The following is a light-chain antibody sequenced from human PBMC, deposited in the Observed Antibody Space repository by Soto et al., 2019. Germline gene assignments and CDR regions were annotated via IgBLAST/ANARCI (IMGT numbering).Light chain of an antibody. CDR3: CSYGGGYV. J-gene: IGLJ1*01. CDR2: DVN. CDR1: SRDVGGYNF. V-gene: IGLV2-11*01. Sequence: QSALTQPRSVSGSPGQSVTISCTGTSRDVGGYNFVSWYQQHPGKAPQLMIYDVNKRPSGVPDRFSGSKSGNTASLTISGLQTEDEADYYCCSYGGGYVFGTGTKLTVL.